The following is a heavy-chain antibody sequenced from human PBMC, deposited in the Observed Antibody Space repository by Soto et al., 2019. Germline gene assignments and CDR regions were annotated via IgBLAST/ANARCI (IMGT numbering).Heavy chain of an antibody. CDR1: GYTFTTYW. D-gene: IGHD2-15*01. J-gene: IGHJ6*02. CDR3: ARHKGYCSSTSCYGMDV. Sequence: GESLKISCGGSGYTFTTYWVAWVRQMPGKGLEWVGSIYPGDSDSRYNPSVQGQVTISADRSISTAYLQWNSLKASDTAMYCCARHKGYCSSTSCYGMDVWGQGTTVTVSS. V-gene: IGHV5-51*01. CDR2: IYPGDSDS.